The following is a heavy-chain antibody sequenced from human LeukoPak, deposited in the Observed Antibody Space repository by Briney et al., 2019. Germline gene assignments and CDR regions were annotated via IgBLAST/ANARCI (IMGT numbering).Heavy chain of an antibody. Sequence: PGGSLRLSCEVSGLTFSSAWMAWVRQAPEKGLEWVGRIKSKSDGGTAEYGAPVKGRFTISRDDLKDTMYLQLNSLKVEDTGVYYCTTDGKYSVSGTYWFDPWGQGTLVTVSS. CDR2: IKSKSDGGTA. J-gene: IGHJ5*02. CDR3: TTDGKYSVSGTYWFDP. V-gene: IGHV3-15*01. D-gene: IGHD5/OR15-5a*01. CDR1: GLTFSSAW.